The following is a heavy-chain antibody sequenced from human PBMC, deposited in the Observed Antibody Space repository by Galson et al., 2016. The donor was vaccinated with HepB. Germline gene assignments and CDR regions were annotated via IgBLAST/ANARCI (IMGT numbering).Heavy chain of an antibody. Sequence: SVKVSCKASGYALTGYYIHWVRQAPGQGLQWMGWISPSSGATNYAQMFQGRVAMTRDTSSSTTYMDLTTLTSDDTAEYYCATVIIGTAGLDCWGQGTLVTVSS. V-gene: IGHV1-2*02. J-gene: IGHJ4*02. CDR3: ATVIIGTAGLDC. CDR2: ISPSSGAT. CDR1: GYALTGYY. D-gene: IGHD1-26*01.